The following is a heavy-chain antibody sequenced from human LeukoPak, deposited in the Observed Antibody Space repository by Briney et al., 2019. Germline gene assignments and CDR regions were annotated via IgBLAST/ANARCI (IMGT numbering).Heavy chain of an antibody. CDR2: ISYDGTNK. D-gene: IGHD2-21*01. CDR1: GFTFSNYG. Sequence: GGSLRLSCAASGFTFSNYGIHWVHQAPGKGLEWVAIISYDGTNKYYADSVKGRFTISRDNSKNTLYLQMNSLRAEDTAMYYCAKEEGVMAIAGSPSGYWGQGTLVTVSS. J-gene: IGHJ4*02. V-gene: IGHV3-30*18. CDR3: AKEEGVMAIAGSPSGY.